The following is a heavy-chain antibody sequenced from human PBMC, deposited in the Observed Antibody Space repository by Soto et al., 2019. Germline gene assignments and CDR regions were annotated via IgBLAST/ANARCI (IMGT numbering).Heavy chain of an antibody. Sequence: GESLKISCKASGYNFTTFWISWMRQVPGKGLEWMGRIDPSDSYSNYSPSFQGHITISADKSINTAYLHFSNLKASDTAVYYCARHFPLPTDLQFYYYYYYGVDVWGHGTAVTAP. J-gene: IGHJ6*02. V-gene: IGHV5-10-1*01. CDR1: GYNFTTFW. D-gene: IGHD3-3*02. CDR3: ARHFPLPTDLQFYYYYYYGVDV. CDR2: IDPSDSYS.